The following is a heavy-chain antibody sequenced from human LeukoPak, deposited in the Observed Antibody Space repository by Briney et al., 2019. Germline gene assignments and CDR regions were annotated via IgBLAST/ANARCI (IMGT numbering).Heavy chain of an antibody. CDR3: ARGGKRYFDWLQYYFDY. D-gene: IGHD3-9*01. CDR1: GGSFSGYY. CDR2: INHSGST. V-gene: IGHV4-34*01. Sequence: PSETLSLTCAVYGGSFSGYYWSWIRQPPGKGLEWIGEINHSGSTNYNPSLKSRVTISVDTSKNQFSLKLSSVTAADTAVYYCARGGKRYFDWLQYYFDYRGQGTLVTVSS. J-gene: IGHJ4*02.